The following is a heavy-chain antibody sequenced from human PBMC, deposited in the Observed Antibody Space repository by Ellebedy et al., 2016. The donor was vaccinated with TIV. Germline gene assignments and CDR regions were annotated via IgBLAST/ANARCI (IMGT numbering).Heavy chain of an antibody. CDR3: ARAPPANDPFDH. CDR2: ISSSHII. Sequence: GESLKISXAASGFTFSNYSMNWVRQAPGKGLEWVSCISSSHIIFYADSVRGRFTISRDNAKNSLYLQMNSLRAEDTAVYYCARAPPANDPFDHWGQGTLVTVSS. CDR1: GFTFSNYS. V-gene: IGHV3-48*01. D-gene: IGHD2-2*01. J-gene: IGHJ4*02.